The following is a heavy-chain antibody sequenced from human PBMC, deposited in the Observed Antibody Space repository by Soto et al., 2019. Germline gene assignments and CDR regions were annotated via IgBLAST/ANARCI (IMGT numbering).Heavy chain of an antibody. CDR3: ARVLGSSGYRKKDAFDI. Sequence: QVQLVQSGAEVKKPGASVKVSCKASGYTFTSYGISWVRQAPGQGLEWMGWISAYNGNTKYAQKLQGRVTMTTDTPQSKAYMELRSLRSDDTAVYYCARVLGSSGYRKKDAFDIWGQGTMVTVSS. D-gene: IGHD3-22*01. CDR2: ISAYNGNT. J-gene: IGHJ3*02. CDR1: GYTFTSYG. V-gene: IGHV1-18*04.